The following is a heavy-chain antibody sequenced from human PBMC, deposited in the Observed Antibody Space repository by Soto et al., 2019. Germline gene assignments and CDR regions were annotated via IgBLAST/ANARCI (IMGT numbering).Heavy chain of an antibody. V-gene: IGHV3-15*01. D-gene: IGHD4-17*01. Sequence: LRLSCAASGFTFSNAWMSWVRQAPGKGLEWVGRIKSKTDGGTTDYAAPVKGRFTISRDDSKNTLYLQMNSLKTEDTAVYYCTTVPLHQGDYGFQHWGQGTLVTVSS. CDR3: TTVPLHQGDYGFQH. CDR1: GFTFSNAW. J-gene: IGHJ1*01. CDR2: IKSKTDGGTT.